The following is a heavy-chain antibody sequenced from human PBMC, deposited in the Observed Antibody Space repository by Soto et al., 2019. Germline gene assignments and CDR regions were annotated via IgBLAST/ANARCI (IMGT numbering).Heavy chain of an antibody. D-gene: IGHD3-3*01. J-gene: IGHJ4*02. CDR1: GFTFSSYA. Sequence: RGSLRLSCAASGFTFSSYAMSLVRQAPGKGLERVSGISGSGTNTYYADSVKGRFTMSRDNSKNTLYLHMNSLRAEDTAVYYCAKESYIDFWSGYSTIEYYFDYWGQGIPVIVSS. CDR3: AKESYIDFWSGYSTIEYYFDY. V-gene: IGHV3-23*01. CDR2: ISGSGTNT.